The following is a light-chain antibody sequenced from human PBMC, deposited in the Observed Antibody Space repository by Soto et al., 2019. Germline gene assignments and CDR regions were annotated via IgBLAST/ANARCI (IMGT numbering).Light chain of an antibody. CDR1: ESVSRN. CDR3: QQYNSWPPIT. J-gene: IGKJ5*01. Sequence: EIVLTQSPGTLSLSPGERATLSCRASESVSRNLAWYQHKPGQAPRLLIYDASTRATGIPDRFSGGGSGTEFTLTISSLQSEDFVVYYCQQYNSWPPITFGQGTRLEIK. CDR2: DAS. V-gene: IGKV3-15*01.